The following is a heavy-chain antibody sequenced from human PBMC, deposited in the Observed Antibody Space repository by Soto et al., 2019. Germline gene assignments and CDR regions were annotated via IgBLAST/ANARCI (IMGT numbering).Heavy chain of an antibody. CDR1: GNTVPNYA. D-gene: IGHD1-26*01. Sequence: SVKVSCKASGNTVPNYAIHWVRQAPGQRLEWMGWINGGNGNTYYSEHFQGRVTFTGDTSAGTVYMQLSSLTSEDTAVYYCARDDAGFSGSHYIDYFNYWGQGALVTVSS. J-gene: IGHJ4*02. CDR2: INGGNGNT. V-gene: IGHV1-3*01. CDR3: ARDDAGFSGSHYIDYFNY.